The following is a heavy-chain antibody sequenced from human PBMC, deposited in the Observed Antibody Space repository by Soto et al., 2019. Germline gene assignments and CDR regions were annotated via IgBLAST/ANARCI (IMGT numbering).Heavy chain of an antibody. CDR2: ISSSSSYI. J-gene: IGHJ4*02. D-gene: IGHD6-13*01. CDR3: ARDPIAAAGKPVDY. V-gene: IGHV3-21*01. Sequence: GVSLRLSCAASGFTLSSYSMNWVRQSPGKGLEWVSSISSSSSYIYYADSVKGRFTISRDNAKNSLYLQMNSLRAEDTAVYYCARDPIAAAGKPVDYWGQGTLVTVS. CDR1: GFTLSSYS.